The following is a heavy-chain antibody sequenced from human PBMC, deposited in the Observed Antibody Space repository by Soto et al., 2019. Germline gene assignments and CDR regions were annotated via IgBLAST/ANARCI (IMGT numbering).Heavy chain of an antibody. CDR1: GFTFSSYA. CDR3: ARFPITVTTPYYFDY. CDR2: ISGSGGST. J-gene: IGHJ4*02. V-gene: IGHV3-23*01. Sequence: GGSLRLSCAASGFTFSSYAMSWVRQAPGKGLEWVSAISGSGGSTYYADSVKGRFTISRDNSKNTLYLQMNSLRAEDTAVYYCARFPITVTTPYYFDYWGQGTLVTVSS. D-gene: IGHD4-17*01.